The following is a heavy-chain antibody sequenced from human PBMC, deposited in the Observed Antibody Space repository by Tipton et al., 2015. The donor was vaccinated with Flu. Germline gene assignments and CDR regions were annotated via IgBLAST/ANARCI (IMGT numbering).Heavy chain of an antibody. CDR3: ARDPYSSSWSVFDY. J-gene: IGHJ4*02. D-gene: IGHD6-13*01. CDR2: IWYDGSNK. Sequence: QVQLVQSGGGVVQPGRSLRLSCAASGFTFSSYGMHWVRQAPGKGLEWVAVIWYDGSNKYYADSVKGRFTISRDNAKNSLYLQMNSLRAEDTAVYYCARDPYSSSWSVFDYWGQGTLVTVSS. V-gene: IGHV3-33*01. CDR1: GFTFSSYG.